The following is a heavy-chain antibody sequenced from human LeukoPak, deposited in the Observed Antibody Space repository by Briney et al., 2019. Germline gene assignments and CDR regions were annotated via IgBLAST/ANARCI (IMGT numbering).Heavy chain of an antibody. CDR2: TGSTGVST. D-gene: IGHD3-16*01. J-gene: IGHJ4*02. V-gene: IGHV3-23*01. CDR3: AKDWAVISY. Sequence: GGSLRLSCAASGFTFSSYAMNWVRQAPGKGLEWVSGTGSTGVSTFYADSVKGRFTVSRDNSKNTLYLQMNSLRAEDTAVYYCAKDWAVISYWGQGTLVTVSS. CDR1: GFTFSSYA.